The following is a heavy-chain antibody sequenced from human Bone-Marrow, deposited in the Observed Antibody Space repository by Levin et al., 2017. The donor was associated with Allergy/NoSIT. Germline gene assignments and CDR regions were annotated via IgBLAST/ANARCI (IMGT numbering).Heavy chain of an antibody. J-gene: IGHJ6*03. CDR3: AIVVYCTDTTCPARGYFSYYYVDV. CDR2: MYTGGSA. CDR1: DGSITNKNYY. Sequence: SQTLSLTCTVADGSITNKNYYWSWIRQPAGKKLEWIGRMYTGGSADYNASLKSRVAMSVDTSKNQFSLKVNSVTAAATAVHYCAIVVYCTDTTCPARGYFSYYYVDVWGQGTTVTVSS. D-gene: IGHD2-8*02. V-gene: IGHV4-61*02.